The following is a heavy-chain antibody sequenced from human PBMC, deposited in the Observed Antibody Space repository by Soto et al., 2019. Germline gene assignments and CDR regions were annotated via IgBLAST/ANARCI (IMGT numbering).Heavy chain of an antibody. J-gene: IGHJ6*02. CDR1: GGSISDADSY. D-gene: IGHD2-2*01. V-gene: IGHV4-30-4*01. CDR3: VRDSPPPCQPPYGFDV. CDR2: IYNSGNT. Sequence: QLQLQESGPGLAKPSQTMSLTCTVSGGSISDADSYWNWIRQPPGKGLEWIGCIYNSGNTYYTPSLETQVGISQSTYESLFSLKVSPVTAPSPAAYFCVRDSPPPCQPPYGFDVWGQGNTVTVSS.